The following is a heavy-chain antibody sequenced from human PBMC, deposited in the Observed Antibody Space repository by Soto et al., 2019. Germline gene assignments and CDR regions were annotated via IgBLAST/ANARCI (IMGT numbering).Heavy chain of an antibody. D-gene: IGHD5-18*01. CDR3: ARGGYSYGRYYYYYYGMDV. Sequence: PSETLSLTCAVSGYSISSGYYWGWIRQPPGKGLEWIGSTYHSGSTYYNPSLKSRVTISVDTSKNQFSLKLSSVTAADTAVYYCARGGYSYGRYYYYYYGMDVWGQGTTVTVSS. CDR2: TYHSGST. J-gene: IGHJ6*02. CDR1: GYSISSGYY. V-gene: IGHV4-38-2*01.